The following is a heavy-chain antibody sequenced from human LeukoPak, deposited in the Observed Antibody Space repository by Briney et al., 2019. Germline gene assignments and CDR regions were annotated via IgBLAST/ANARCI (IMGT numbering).Heavy chain of an antibody. V-gene: IGHV4-34*01. D-gene: IGHD2-2*01. Sequence: SETLSLTCAVYGGSFSGYYWSWIRQPPGKGLEWIGEINHSGSTNYNPSLKSRVTISVDTSKNQFSPKLSSVTAADTAVYYCARVYCSSTSCYGGCFDYWGQGTLVTVSS. CDR1: GGSFSGYY. CDR2: INHSGST. CDR3: ARVYCSSTSCYGGCFDY. J-gene: IGHJ4*02.